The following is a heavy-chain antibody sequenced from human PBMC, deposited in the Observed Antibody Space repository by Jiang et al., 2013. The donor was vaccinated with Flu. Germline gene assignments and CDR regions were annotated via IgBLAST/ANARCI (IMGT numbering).Heavy chain of an antibody. CDR1: GYTFTSYG. D-gene: IGHD2-2*02. Sequence: GAEVKKPGASVKVPCKASGYTFTSYGISWVRQAPGQGLEWMGWISAYNGNTNYAQKLQGRVTMTTDTSTSTAYMELRSLRSDDTAVYYCATGYCSSTSCYTGGDFDYWGQGTLVTVSS. V-gene: IGHV1-18*04. J-gene: IGHJ4*02. CDR2: ISAYNGNT. CDR3: ATGYCSSTSCYTGGDFDY.